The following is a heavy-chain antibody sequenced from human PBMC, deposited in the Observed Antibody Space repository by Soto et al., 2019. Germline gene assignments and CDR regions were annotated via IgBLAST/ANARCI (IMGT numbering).Heavy chain of an antibody. D-gene: IGHD6-19*01. CDR1: GYTFTGYY. V-gene: IGHV1-2*04. J-gene: IGHJ4*02. CDR2: INPNSGGT. CDR3: ARAAPYGYSSGQYEN. Sequence: GASVKVSCKASGYTFTGYYMHWVRQAPGQGLEWMGWINPNSGGTNYAQKFQGWVTMTRDTSISTAYTELSRLRSDDTAVYYCARAAPYGYSSGQYENWGQGTLVTVSS.